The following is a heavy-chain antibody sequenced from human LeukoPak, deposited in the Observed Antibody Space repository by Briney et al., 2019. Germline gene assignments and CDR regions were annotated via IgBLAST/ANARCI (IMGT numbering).Heavy chain of an antibody. Sequence: SETLSLTCAVYGGSFSGYYWSWIRQPPGKGLEWIGEINHSGSTNYNPSLKSRVTISVDTSKNQFSLKLSSVTAADTAVYYCAGGRGRLAPPSYYFDYWGQGTLVTVSS. CDR3: AGGRGRLAPPSYYFDY. CDR2: INHSGST. CDR1: GGSFSGYY. V-gene: IGHV4-34*01. D-gene: IGHD3-16*01. J-gene: IGHJ4*02.